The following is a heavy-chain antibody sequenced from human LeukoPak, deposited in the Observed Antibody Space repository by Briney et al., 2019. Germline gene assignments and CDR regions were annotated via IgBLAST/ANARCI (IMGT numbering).Heavy chain of an antibody. D-gene: IGHD4-17*01. V-gene: IGHV4-30-2*01. J-gene: IGHJ2*01. CDR2: IYHIGTT. CDR3: ARDLDYGWYFDL. Sequence: PSETLSLTCTVSGGSVSSGGFHWSWIRQPPGKGLEWIGYIYHIGTTDYNPSLKSRVTISLDRSKNQVSLSLRSLTAADTAVYYCARDLDYGWYFDLWGRGTLVTVSS. CDR1: GGSVSSGGFH.